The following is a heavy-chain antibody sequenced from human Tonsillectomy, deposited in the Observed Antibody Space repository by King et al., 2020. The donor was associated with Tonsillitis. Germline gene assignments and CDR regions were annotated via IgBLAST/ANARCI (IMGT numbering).Heavy chain of an antibody. V-gene: IGHV3-23*04. CDR2: ISGSGGST. J-gene: IGHJ4*02. CDR3: AKDRYCSSTSCYTGGFDY. Sequence: VQLVESGGGLVQPGGSLRLSCAASGFTFSSYAMTWVRQAPGKGLEWVSVISGSGGSTYYADSVKGRFTISRDNSKNTLSLQMNSLRAEDTAVYYGAKDRYCSSTSCYTGGFDYWGQGTLVTVSS. CDR1: GFTFSSYA. D-gene: IGHD2-2*02.